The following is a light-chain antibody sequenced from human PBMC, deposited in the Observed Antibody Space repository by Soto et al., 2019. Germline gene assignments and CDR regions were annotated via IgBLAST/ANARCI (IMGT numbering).Light chain of an antibody. CDR1: SGDTTYI. Sequence: QLVLTQSSSASASLGSSVKLTCTLSSGDTTYIIAWHQQQPGKAPRYLMKLETSGSYNKGSGVPDRFSGSSSGADRYLTISNLQFEDEADYYCETWDINTHVVFGGGTKLTVL. J-gene: IGLJ2*01. CDR2: LETSGSY. CDR3: ETWDINTHVV. V-gene: IGLV4-60*02.